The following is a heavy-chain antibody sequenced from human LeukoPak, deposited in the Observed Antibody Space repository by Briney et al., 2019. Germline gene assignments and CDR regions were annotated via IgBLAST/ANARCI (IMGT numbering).Heavy chain of an antibody. V-gene: IGHV3-30*02. CDR1: GFTFSGSA. CDR3: AKAALYYYGSGSLFYFDY. Sequence: GGSLRLSCAASGFTFSGSAMHWVRQAPGKGLEWVAFIRYDGSNKYYADSVKGRFTISRDNSKNTLYLQMNSLRAEDTAVYYCAKAALYYYGSGSLFYFDYWGQGTLVTVSS. CDR2: IRYDGSNK. J-gene: IGHJ4*02. D-gene: IGHD3-10*01.